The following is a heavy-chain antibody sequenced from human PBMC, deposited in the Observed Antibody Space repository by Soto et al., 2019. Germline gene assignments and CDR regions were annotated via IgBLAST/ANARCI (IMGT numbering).Heavy chain of an antibody. J-gene: IGHJ4*02. CDR3: ARSGGAGLSPDS. D-gene: IGHD2-21*01. CDR1: GGSISSGGYY. Sequence: QVQLQESGPGLVKPSQTLSLTCTVSGGSISSGGYYWSWIRQHPGKGLEWIGYIYYSGSTYYNPSLKSRVXIXVXXAKNQCSLKLSSVTAADTAVYYCARSGGAGLSPDSWGQGTLVTVSS. CDR2: IYYSGST. V-gene: IGHV4-31*03.